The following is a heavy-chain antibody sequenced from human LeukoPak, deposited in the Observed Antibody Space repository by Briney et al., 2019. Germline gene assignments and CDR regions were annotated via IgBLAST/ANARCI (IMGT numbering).Heavy chain of an antibody. CDR1: GFTVRSSY. CDR2: IYSGGST. CDR3: ARSTYAYFDS. V-gene: IGHV3-53*04. Sequence: GGSLRLSCAASGFTVRSSYISWVRQAPGKGLAWISVIYSGGSTFYADSVKGRFTVSRNTSKNTLFLQMDSLRTEDTAVYFCARSTYAYFDSWGEGTLVTVSS. J-gene: IGHJ4*02. D-gene: IGHD5/OR15-5a*01.